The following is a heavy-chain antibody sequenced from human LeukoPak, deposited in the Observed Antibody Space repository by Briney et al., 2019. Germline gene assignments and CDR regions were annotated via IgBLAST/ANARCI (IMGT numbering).Heavy chain of an antibody. CDR3: ARDVVVVAASDSNFDY. D-gene: IGHD2-15*01. CDR2: ISSSSSYI. J-gene: IGHJ4*02. CDR1: GFTFSSYS. V-gene: IGHV3-21*01. Sequence: GGSLRLSCAASGFTFSSYSMNWVRQAPGKGLEWVSSISSSSSYIYYADSAKGRFTISRDNARNSLYLQMNSLRAEDTAVYYCARDVVVVAASDSNFDYWGQGTLVTVSS.